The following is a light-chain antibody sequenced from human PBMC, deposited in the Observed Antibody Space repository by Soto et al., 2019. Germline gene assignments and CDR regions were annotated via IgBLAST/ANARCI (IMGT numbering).Light chain of an antibody. CDR2: GAS. V-gene: IGKV3-20*01. J-gene: IGKJ2*01. CDR1: QSVASSY. CDR3: QQYGSSSYT. Sequence: EIVLTQSPGTLSLSPGEGATLSCRASQSVASSYLAWYQQKPGQAPRLLIYGASNRATGIPDRFSGGGSGTDFTPTISRLEHEDFAVYYCQQYGSSSYTFGQGTKLEIK.